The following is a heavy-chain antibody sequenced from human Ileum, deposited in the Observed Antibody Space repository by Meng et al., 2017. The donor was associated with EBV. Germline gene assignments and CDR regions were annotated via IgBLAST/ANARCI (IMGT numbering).Heavy chain of an antibody. CDR3: AKNGEKYFEY. V-gene: IGHV4-4*02. J-gene: IGHJ4*02. CDR1: GGSISVINW. CDR2: MSDSGIT. Sequence: QVQLQGSGPGLLNPSGTRSLTCAVSGGSISVINWWSWVRQSPEKGLEWIGEMSDSGITHYNPSLKSRVTISADKSNNQFSLKLTSVTSADTAVYFCAKNGEKYFEYWGQGTLVTVSS.